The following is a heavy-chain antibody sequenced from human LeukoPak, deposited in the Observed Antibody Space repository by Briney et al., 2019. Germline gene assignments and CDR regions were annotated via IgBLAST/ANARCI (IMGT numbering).Heavy chain of an antibody. CDR3: ARSSGTGTFSY. CDR2: VYYGRSP. Sequence: SETLSLTCTVSGDSISRSTYYWAWIRQPPGKGLEWIGSVYYGRSPHFNPSLESRATISVDTSKNHFSLKMSSVTAADTAVYYCARSSGTGTFSYWGQGTLVTVSS. D-gene: IGHD6-25*01. V-gene: IGHV4-39*02. CDR1: GDSISRSTYY. J-gene: IGHJ4*02.